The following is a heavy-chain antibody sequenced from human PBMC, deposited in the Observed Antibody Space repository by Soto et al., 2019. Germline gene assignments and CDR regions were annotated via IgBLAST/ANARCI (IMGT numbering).Heavy chain of an antibody. D-gene: IGHD6-6*01. J-gene: IGHJ6*02. CDR1: GFAFNTYA. V-gene: IGHV3-30*14. CDR3: ARGSTSSTLYSYHGMDV. Sequence: QVQLVESGGGVVQPGRSLRLSCAASGFAFNTYAMHWVRQAPGKGLEWVTLISYHGTNKYYADSVKGRFTISRDNSKNSLYLQLNSLRPSDTAVYYCARGSTSSTLYSYHGMDVWGQGTPVTVSS. CDR2: ISYHGTNK.